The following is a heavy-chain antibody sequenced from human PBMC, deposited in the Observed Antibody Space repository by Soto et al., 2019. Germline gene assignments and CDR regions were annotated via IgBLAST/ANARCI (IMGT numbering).Heavy chain of an antibody. CDR2: INHSGST. CDR1: GGSFSGYY. J-gene: IGHJ5*02. CDR3: ARGRYILWFGELFHNWFDA. V-gene: IGHV4-34*01. Sequence: PSETLSLTCAVYGGSFSGYYWSWIRQPPGKGLEWIGEINHSGSTNYNPSLKSRVTISVDTSKNQFSLKLSSVTAADTAVYYCARGRYILWFGELFHNWFDAWGQGTLVTVSS. D-gene: IGHD3-10*01.